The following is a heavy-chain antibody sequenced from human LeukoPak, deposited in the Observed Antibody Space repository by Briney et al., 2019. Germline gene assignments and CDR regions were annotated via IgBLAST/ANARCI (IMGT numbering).Heavy chain of an antibody. CDR2: VHPNSGNT. CDR3: ARGPRNDP. CDR1: GYPFTTWE. Sequence: WASVKVSCKTSGYPFTTWELNWVRQAAGQGLEWMGWVHPNSGNTAYAQKFQGRVTMTRDTSISTAYMELSGLRSDDTAVYFCARGPRNDPWGQGTLVTVSS. J-gene: IGHJ5*02. V-gene: IGHV1-8*01. D-gene: IGHD1-14*01.